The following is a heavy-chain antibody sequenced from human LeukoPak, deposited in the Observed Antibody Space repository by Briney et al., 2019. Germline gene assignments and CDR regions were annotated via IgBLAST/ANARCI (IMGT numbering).Heavy chain of an antibody. Sequence: GSSVKVSFKSAGGTFSSYAINWVRPAPGQGLEWMGGIIPIFGTANYAQKFHGRVTITTDKSTSTAYMELSSLRSEDTAVYYCARGRAAYYYDSTGYFDYWGPGTLVTVSS. CDR2: IIPIFGTA. D-gene: IGHD3-22*01. J-gene: IGHJ4*02. CDR3: ARGRAAYYYDSTGYFDY. CDR1: GGTFSSYA. V-gene: IGHV1-69*05.